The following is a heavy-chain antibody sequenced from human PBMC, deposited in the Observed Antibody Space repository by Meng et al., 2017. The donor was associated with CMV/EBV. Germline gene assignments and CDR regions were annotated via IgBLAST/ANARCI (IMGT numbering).Heavy chain of an antibody. CDR3: ARVDYSNYEPPYYYYGMDV. D-gene: IGHD4-11*01. Sequence: GESLKISCAASGFTFSSHSMNRVRQATGKGREWVSSISSSSSYIYYADSVKGRFTIFRDNAKNSLYMQMNSLKAEDTAVYYRARVDYSNYEPPYYYYGMDVWGQGTTVTVSS. J-gene: IGHJ6*02. CDR1: GFTFSSHS. V-gene: IGHV3-21*01. CDR2: ISSSSSYI.